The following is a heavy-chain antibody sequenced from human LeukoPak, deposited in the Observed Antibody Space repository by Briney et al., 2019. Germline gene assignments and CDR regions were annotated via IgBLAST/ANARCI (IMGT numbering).Heavy chain of an antibody. CDR1: GYTFTSYA. Sequence: RASVKVSCKASGYTFTSYAMHWVRQAPGQRLEWMGWINAGNGNTNYAQKLQGRVTMTTDTSTSTAYMELRSLRSDDTAVYYCAREPYDSSGYYYGTRDAFDIWGQGTMVTVSS. J-gene: IGHJ3*02. CDR3: AREPYDSSGYYYGTRDAFDI. CDR2: INAGNGNT. V-gene: IGHV1-3*01. D-gene: IGHD3-22*01.